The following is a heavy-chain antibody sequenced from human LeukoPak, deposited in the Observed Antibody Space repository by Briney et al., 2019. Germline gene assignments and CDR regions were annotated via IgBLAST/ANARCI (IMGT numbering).Heavy chain of an antibody. CDR3: AREVPENFNFDY. J-gene: IGHJ4*02. CDR1: GYTFTSYY. D-gene: IGHD2/OR15-2a*01. V-gene: IGHV1-46*01. CDR2: IKPSGGST. Sequence: ASVKVSCRASGYTFTSYYTHWVRQAPGQGLEWMGIIKPSGGSTLYAQKFQGRVTVTSDMSTSTVYVELSSLRSEDTAVYYCAREVPENFNFDYWGQGTLVTVSS.